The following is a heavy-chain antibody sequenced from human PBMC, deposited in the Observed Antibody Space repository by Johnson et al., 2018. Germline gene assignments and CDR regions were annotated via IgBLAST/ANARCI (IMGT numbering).Heavy chain of an antibody. V-gene: IGHV3-15*01. CDR1: GFTFNIAS. J-gene: IGHJ1*01. CDR2: IKSKTDGGTT. D-gene: IGHD3-10*01. CDR3: STDGAH. Sequence: VQLVESGGGVVQPGRSLRLSCAASGFTFNIASMSWVRQSPGKGLEWVGRIKSKTDGGTTDDTAPVKGRFTIERDDSKNTLYLQMNSLKTEDTAVYYCSTDGAHWGQGTLVTVSS.